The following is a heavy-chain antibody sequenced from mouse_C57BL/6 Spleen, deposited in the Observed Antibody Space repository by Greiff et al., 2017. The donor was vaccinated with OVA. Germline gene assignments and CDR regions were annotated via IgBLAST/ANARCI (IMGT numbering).Heavy chain of an antibody. V-gene: IGHV1-63*01. CDR1: GYTFTNYW. J-gene: IGHJ1*03. CDR2: IYPGGGYT. Sequence: QVQLQQSGAELVRPGTSVKMSCKASGYTFTNYWIGWAKQRPGHGLEWIGDIYPGGGYTNYNEKFKGKATLTADKSSSTAYMQFSSLTSEDSAIYYCAREAYYGSSYEYFDVWGTGTTVTVSS. D-gene: IGHD1-1*01. CDR3: AREAYYGSSYEYFDV.